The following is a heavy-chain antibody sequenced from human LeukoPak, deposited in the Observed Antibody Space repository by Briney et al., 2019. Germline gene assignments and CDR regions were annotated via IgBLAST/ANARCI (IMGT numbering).Heavy chain of an antibody. CDR2: ISYDGSNK. CDR3: AKDNVAAAGRYFDY. D-gene: IGHD6-13*01. J-gene: IGHJ4*02. V-gene: IGHV3-30*18. CDR1: GFXFSNYG. Sequence: GGSLRLSCAASGFXFSNYGMHWVRQAPGKGLEWVALISYDGSNKYFADSVKGRFTISRDNSKNTLYLQMHSLRAEDTAVYYCAKDNVAAAGRYFDYWGQGTLVTVSS.